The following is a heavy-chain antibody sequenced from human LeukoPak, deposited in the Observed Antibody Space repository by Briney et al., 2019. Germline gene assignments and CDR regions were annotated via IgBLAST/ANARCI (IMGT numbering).Heavy chain of an antibody. J-gene: IGHJ6*03. Sequence: RASVKVSCKASGYTFTSYGISWVRQDPGQRLEWMGWISAYNGNTNYAQKLQARVTMTTDTSTSTAYMELRSLRSDDTAVYYCARALETYYDFWSGPYYYYYYMDVWGKGTTVTVSS. D-gene: IGHD3-3*01. V-gene: IGHV1-18*01. CDR1: GYTFTSYG. CDR3: ARALETYYDFWSGPYYYYYYMDV. CDR2: ISAYNGNT.